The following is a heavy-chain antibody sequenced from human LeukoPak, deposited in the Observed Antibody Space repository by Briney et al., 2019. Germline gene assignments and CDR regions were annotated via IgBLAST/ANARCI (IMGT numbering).Heavy chain of an antibody. J-gene: IGHJ4*02. V-gene: IGHV4-38-2*02. CDR1: GYSISSGYY. Sequence: SETLSLTCTVSGYSISSGYYWGWIRQPPGKGLEWIGTLHYSGNTYYNPSLKSRVTISGDTSKNQISLKLSSVTAADTALYYCARDQDSSGYYADWGQGTLVTVSS. D-gene: IGHD3-22*01. CDR2: LHYSGNT. CDR3: ARDQDSSGYYAD.